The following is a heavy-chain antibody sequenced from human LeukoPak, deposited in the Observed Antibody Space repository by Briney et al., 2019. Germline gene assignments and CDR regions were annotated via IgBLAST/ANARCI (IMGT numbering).Heavy chain of an antibody. Sequence: GASVKVSCKASGYTFTGYYMHWVRQAPGQGLEWMGWINPNSGGTNYAQKFQGWVTITADESTSTAYMELSSLRSEDTAVYYCAREMVDAFDIWGQGTMVTVSS. CDR3: AREMVDAFDI. D-gene: IGHD2-8*01. V-gene: IGHV1-2*04. J-gene: IGHJ3*02. CDR2: INPNSGGT. CDR1: GYTFTGYY.